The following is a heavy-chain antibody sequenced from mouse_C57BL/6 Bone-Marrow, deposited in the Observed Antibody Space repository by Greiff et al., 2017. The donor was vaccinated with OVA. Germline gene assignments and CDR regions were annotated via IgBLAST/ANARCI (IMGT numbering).Heavy chain of an antibody. V-gene: IGHV1-64*01. CDR2: IHPNSGST. J-gene: IGHJ3*01. CDR3: ARDGILSFAY. D-gene: IGHD2-1*01. Sequence: QVQLQQPGAELVKPGASVKLSCKASGYTFTSYWMHWVKQRPGQGLEWIGMIHPNSGSTNYNEKFKSKATLTVDKSSSTAYMQLSSLTSEVAAVYYCARDGILSFAYWGQGTLVTVSA. CDR1: GYTFTSYW.